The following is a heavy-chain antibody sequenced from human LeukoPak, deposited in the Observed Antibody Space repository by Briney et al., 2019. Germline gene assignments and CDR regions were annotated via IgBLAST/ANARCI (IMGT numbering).Heavy chain of an antibody. CDR2: ISPYSGNT. CDR3: ARALISYYYDSSGYQFDY. J-gene: IGHJ4*02. D-gene: IGHD3-22*01. V-gene: IGHV1-18*01. CDR1: GFTFTSYG. Sequence: ASVKVSCKTSGFTFTSYGITWVRQAPGQGLEWMGWISPYSGNTKYAQKFQGRVTMTTDTSTNTAYMELRSLRSDDTAVYYCARALISYYYDSSGYQFDYWGQGTLVAVSS.